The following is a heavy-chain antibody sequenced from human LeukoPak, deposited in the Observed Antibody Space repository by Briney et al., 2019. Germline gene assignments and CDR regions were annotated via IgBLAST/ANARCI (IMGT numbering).Heavy chain of an antibody. J-gene: IGHJ4*02. CDR3: ARDGAYCSGGSCYGY. CDR1: GGSISSSSYY. Sequence: SETLSLTCTVSGGSISSSSYYWGWIRQPPGKGLEWIGSIYYSGSTYYNPSLKSRVTISVDTSKNQFSLKLSSVTAADTAVYYCARDGAYCSGGSCYGYWGQGALVTVSS. V-gene: IGHV4-39*02. CDR2: IYYSGST. D-gene: IGHD2-15*01.